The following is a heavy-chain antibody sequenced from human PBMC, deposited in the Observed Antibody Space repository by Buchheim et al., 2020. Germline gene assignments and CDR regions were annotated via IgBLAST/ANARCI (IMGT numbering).Heavy chain of an antibody. CDR2: INHSGST. CDR3: AGEDGYCSGGSWEGFDY. Sequence: QVQLQQWGAGLLKPSETLSLTCAVYGGSFSDYYWSWIRQPPGKGLEWIGEINHSGSTNYNPSLKSRVTISVDTSKNQFSLKLSSVTSADTAVYYRAGEDGYCSGGSWEGFDYWGQGTL. D-gene: IGHD2-15*01. V-gene: IGHV4-34*01. J-gene: IGHJ4*02. CDR1: GGSFSDYY.